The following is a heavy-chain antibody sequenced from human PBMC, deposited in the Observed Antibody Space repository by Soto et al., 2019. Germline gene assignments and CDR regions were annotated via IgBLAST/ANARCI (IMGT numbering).Heavy chain of an antibody. CDR3: AREVRGYCSSTSCPQNYYYYGMDV. Sequence: SETLSLTCTVSGGSISSGDYYWSWIRQPPGKGLEWIGYIYYSGSTYYNPSLKSRVTISVDTSKNQSSLKLSSVTAADTAVYYCAREVRGYCSSTSCPQNYYYYGMDVWGQGTTVTVSS. J-gene: IGHJ6*02. CDR1: GGSISSGDYY. CDR2: IYYSGST. D-gene: IGHD2-2*01. V-gene: IGHV4-30-4*01.